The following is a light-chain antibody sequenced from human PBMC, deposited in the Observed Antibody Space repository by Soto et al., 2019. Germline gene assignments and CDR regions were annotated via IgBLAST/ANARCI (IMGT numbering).Light chain of an antibody. Sequence: DIQMTRSPSTLSASVGDRVTITCRASQRISSWLAWYQQKPGKAPKLLIYDASSLESGVPSRFSGSGSGTEFTLTISSLQPDDFATYYCQQYNSYSQTFGQGTKVDIK. CDR3: QQYNSYSQT. CDR2: DAS. CDR1: QRISSW. V-gene: IGKV1-5*01. J-gene: IGKJ1*01.